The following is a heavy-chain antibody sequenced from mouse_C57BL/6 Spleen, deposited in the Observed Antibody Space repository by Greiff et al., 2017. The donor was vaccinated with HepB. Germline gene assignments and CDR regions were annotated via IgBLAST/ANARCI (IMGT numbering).Heavy chain of an antibody. CDR1: GYAFSSSW. CDR2: IYPGDGDT. J-gene: IGHJ4*01. Sequence: VQLQQSGPELVKPGASVKISCKASGYAFSSSWMNWVKQRPGKGLEWIGRIYPGDGDTNYNGKFKGKATLTADKSSSTAYMQLSSLTSEDSAVYFCARTVSYAMDDWGQGTSVTVSS. V-gene: IGHV1-82*01. CDR3: ARTVSYAMDD.